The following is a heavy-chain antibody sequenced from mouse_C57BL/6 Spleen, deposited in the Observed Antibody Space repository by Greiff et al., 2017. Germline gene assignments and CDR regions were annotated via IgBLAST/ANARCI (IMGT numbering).Heavy chain of an antibody. Sequence: VQLQQSGAELVRPGTSVKMSCKASGYTFTNYWIGWAKQRPGHGLEWIGDIYPGGGYTNYNEKFKGKATLTADKSSSTAYMQFSSLTSEDSAIYYCARSDDGYRYSFDYWGQGTTLTVSS. CDR1: GYTFTNYW. J-gene: IGHJ2*01. V-gene: IGHV1-63*01. CDR3: ARSDDGYRYSFDY. D-gene: IGHD2-3*01. CDR2: IYPGGGYT.